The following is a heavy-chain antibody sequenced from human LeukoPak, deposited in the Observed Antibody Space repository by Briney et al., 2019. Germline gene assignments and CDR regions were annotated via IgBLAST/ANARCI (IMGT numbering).Heavy chain of an antibody. CDR1: GFTVSSNS. D-gene: IGHD4-17*01. Sequence: QPGGSLRLSCTVSGFTVSSNSMSWVRQAPGKGLEWVSFIYSDNTHYSDSVKGRFTISRDNAKNSLYLQMNSLRAEDTALYYCAKGYSTVTTSIFDYWGQGTLVTVSS. V-gene: IGHV3-53*05. CDR3: AKGYSTVTTSIFDY. J-gene: IGHJ4*02. CDR2: IYSDNT.